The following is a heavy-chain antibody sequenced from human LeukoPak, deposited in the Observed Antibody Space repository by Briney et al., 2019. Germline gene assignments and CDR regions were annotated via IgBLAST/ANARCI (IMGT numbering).Heavy chain of an antibody. CDR1: GFTFSSYA. CDR2: ISGSGGRT. J-gene: IGHJ4*02. CDR3: AKDDWDSSNWYVFDY. V-gene: IGHV3-23*01. Sequence: GGSLRLSCAASGFTFSSYAMSWVRQAPGKGLEWVSGISGSGGRTYYADSVKGRFTIPRDNSKNTLYLQMNSLRAEDTAIYYRAKDDWDSSNWYVFDYWGQGTLVTVSS. D-gene: IGHD6-13*01.